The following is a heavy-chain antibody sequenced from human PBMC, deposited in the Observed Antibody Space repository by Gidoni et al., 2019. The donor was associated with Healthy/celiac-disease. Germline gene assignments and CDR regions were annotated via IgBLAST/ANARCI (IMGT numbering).Heavy chain of an antibody. J-gene: IGHJ6*02. Sequence: QVQLQESGPGLVKPSETLSLTCTVSGGSICSYYWSWIRQPPGKGLEWIGYIYYSGSTNYNPSLKSRVTISVDTSKNQFSLKLSSVTAADTAVYYCARAAYCSGGSCSSDYYYGMDVWGQGTTVTVSS. V-gene: IGHV4-59*01. CDR2: IYYSGST. CDR1: GGSICSYY. D-gene: IGHD2-15*01. CDR3: ARAAYCSGGSCSSDYYYGMDV.